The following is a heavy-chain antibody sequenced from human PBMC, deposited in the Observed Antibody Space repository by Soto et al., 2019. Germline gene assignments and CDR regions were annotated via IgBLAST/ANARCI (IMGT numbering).Heavy chain of an antibody. D-gene: IGHD4-17*01. V-gene: IGHV3-15*07. CDR1: GFTFSNAW. Sequence: ESGGGLVKPGGSLRLSCAASGFTFSNAWMNWVRQAPGKGLEWVGRIKSKTDGGTTDYAAPVKGRFTISRDDSKNTLYLQMNSLKTEDTAVYYCTTDSYYGDYGDDYWGQGTLVTVSS. CDR2: IKSKTDGGTT. J-gene: IGHJ4*02. CDR3: TTDSYYGDYGDDY.